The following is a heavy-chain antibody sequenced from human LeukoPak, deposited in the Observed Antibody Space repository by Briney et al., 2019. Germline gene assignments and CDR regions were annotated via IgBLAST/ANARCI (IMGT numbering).Heavy chain of an antibody. J-gene: IGHJ4*02. CDR2: ISGSGSRT. D-gene: IGHD6-19*01. CDR1: GFTFSSYA. Sequence: GGSLRLSCAASGFTFSSYAMSWVRQAPGKGLEWVSDISGSGSRTYYADSVKGRFTISRDNSKNTLYLQMNSLRAEDTALYYCAKITSVGAVAGADFDYWGQGTLVTVSS. CDR3: AKITSVGAVAGADFDY. V-gene: IGHV3-23*01.